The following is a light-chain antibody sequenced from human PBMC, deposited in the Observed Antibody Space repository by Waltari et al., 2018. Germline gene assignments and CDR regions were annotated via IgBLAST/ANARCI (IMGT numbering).Light chain of an antibody. J-gene: IGKJ1*01. V-gene: IGKV1-39*01. Sequence: IQMTQSPSSLAAAVGDSVTITCRPSQIISNFLNWYQQKPGKAPQLLISSTSTLQSGVPSRFSGSESGTDFTLTITTLQPEDFATYYCQQTYTLPRTFGQGTKLEI. CDR2: STS. CDR3: QQTYTLPRT. CDR1: QIISNF.